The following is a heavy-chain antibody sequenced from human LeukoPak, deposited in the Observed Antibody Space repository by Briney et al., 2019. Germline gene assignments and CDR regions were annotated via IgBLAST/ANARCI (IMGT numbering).Heavy chain of an antibody. CDR3: AKGLSMVRGLDY. V-gene: IGHV3-9*01. D-gene: IGHD3-10*01. J-gene: IGHJ4*02. CDR2: ISWNSGSI. Sequence: GRSLRLSCAASGFTFDDYAMHWVRQGPGKGLEWVSGISWNSGSIAYAHSVKGRFTISRDNAKNSLYLQMDSLRAEDTALYYCAKGLSMVRGLDYWGQGTLVTVSS. CDR1: GFTFDDYA.